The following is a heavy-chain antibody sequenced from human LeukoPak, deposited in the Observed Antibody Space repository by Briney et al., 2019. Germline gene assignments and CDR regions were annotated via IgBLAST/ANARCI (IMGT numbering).Heavy chain of an antibody. CDR2: INPNNGGT. V-gene: IGHV1-2*02. J-gene: IGHJ4*02. D-gene: IGHD6-19*01. CDR1: GYTFTDYY. Sequence: ASVKVSCKASGYTFTDYYMQWVRQAPGQGLEWMGWINPNNGGTNYAQKFQGRVTMTRDTSITTVYMELSRLRSDDTAEYYCARVDSSGWYLFYWGQGTLVTVSS. CDR3: ARVDSSGWYLFY.